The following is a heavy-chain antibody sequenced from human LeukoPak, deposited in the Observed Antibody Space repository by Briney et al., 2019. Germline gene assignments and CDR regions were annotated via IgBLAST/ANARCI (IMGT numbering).Heavy chain of an antibody. J-gene: IGHJ5*02. D-gene: IGHD3-10*01. CDR2: ISASGDRT. Sequence: GGSLRLCCAASGFTFSSYAMSWVRQAPGRGLEWVSAISASGDRTYYADSVKGRFTISRDNSKNTLYLQMNSLRAEDTAVYSCAKNGEVLSWFDPWGQGTLVTVSS. CDR3: AKNGEVLSWFDP. CDR1: GFTFSSYA. V-gene: IGHV3-23*01.